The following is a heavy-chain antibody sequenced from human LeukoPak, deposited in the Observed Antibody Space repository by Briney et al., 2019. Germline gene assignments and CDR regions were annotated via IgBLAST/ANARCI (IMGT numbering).Heavy chain of an antibody. V-gene: IGHV1-18*01. J-gene: IGHJ5*02. CDR3: ARDPGAWDYGDYSSGFDP. Sequence: GASVKVSCKASGYTFTSHGISWVRQAPAPGLEWMGLISVYNGNTNYAQKLQGRVSMTTDTSTSTAYMELRSLRSDDTAVYYCARDPGAWDYGDYSSGFDPWGQGTLVTVSS. D-gene: IGHD4-17*01. CDR2: ISVYNGNT. CDR1: GYTFTSHG.